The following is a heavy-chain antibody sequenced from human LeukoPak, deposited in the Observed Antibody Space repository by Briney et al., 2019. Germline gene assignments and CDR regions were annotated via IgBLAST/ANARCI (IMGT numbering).Heavy chain of an antibody. D-gene: IGHD3-22*01. V-gene: IGHV3-48*03. J-gene: IGHJ4*02. CDR1: GFTFSSYE. CDR3: AVFGGYYYDSSGYFDY. CDR2: ISSSGSNI. Sequence: PGGSLRLSCAASGFTFSSYEMNWVRQAPGKGLEWVSYISSSGSNIYYADSVKGRFTISRDNAKNSLYLQMNSLRAEDTAVYYCAVFGGYYYDSSGYFDYWGQGTLVTVSS.